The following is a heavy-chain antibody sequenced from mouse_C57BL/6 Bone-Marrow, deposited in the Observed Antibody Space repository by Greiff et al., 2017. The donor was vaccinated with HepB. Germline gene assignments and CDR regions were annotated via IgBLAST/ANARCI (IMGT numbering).Heavy chain of an antibody. Sequence: EVMLVESGGDLVKPGGSLKLSCAASGFTFSSYGMSWVRQTPDKRLEWVATISSGGSYTYYPDSVKGRFTISRDNAKNTLYLQMSSLKSEDTAMYYWARRYDGYHWFAYWGQGTLVTVSA. J-gene: IGHJ3*01. V-gene: IGHV5-6*02. D-gene: IGHD2-3*01. CDR3: ARRYDGYHWFAY. CDR1: GFTFSSYG. CDR2: ISSGGSYT.